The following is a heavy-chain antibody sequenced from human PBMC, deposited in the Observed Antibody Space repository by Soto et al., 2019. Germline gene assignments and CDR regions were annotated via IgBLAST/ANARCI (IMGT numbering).Heavy chain of an antibody. CDR3: ARDRGDCSGGSCYYFGTSNWFDP. J-gene: IGHJ5*02. CDR2: IIPIFGTA. D-gene: IGHD2-15*01. Sequence: QVQLVQSGAEAKKPGSSVKVSCKASGGTFSSYAISWVRQAPGQGLEWMGGIIPIFGTANYAQKFQGRVTITADKSTSTAYMELSSLRSKDTAVYYCARDRGDCSGGSCYYFGTSNWFDPWGQGTLVTVSS. CDR1: GGTFSSYA. V-gene: IGHV1-69*06.